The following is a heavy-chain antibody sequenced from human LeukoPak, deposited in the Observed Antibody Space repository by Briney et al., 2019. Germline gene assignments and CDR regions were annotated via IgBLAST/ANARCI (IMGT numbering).Heavy chain of an antibody. CDR2: ISSTGGTI. V-gene: IGHV3-48*04. Sequence: TGGSLRLSCAASGFTFSSNSMNWVRQAPGKGLEWVSYISSTGGTIYYADSMKGRFTISRDNAKNSLYLQMNSLRVEDTAVYYCARVAYYDFWSAPDYWGQGTLVTVSS. CDR3: ARVAYYDFWSAPDY. D-gene: IGHD3-3*01. J-gene: IGHJ4*02. CDR1: GFTFSSNS.